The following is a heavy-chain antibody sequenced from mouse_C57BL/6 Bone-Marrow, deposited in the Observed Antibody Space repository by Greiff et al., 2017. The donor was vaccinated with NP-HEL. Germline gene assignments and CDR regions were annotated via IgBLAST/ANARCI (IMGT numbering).Heavy chain of an antibody. CDR2: INPGSGGT. Sequence: VQLQESGAELVRPGTSVKVSCKASGYAFTNYLIEWVKQRPGQGLEWIGVINPGSGGTNYNEKFKGKATLTADKSSSTAYMQLSSLTSEDSAVCFCERIVPYAMAYWGQGTLVTVSS. D-gene: IGHD2-12*01. CDR3: ERIVPYAMAY. V-gene: IGHV1-54*01. J-gene: IGHJ4*01. CDR1: GYAFTNYL.